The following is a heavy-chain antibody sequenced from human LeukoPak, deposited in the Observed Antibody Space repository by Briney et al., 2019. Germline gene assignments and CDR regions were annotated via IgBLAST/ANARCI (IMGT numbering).Heavy chain of an antibody. D-gene: IGHD6-13*01. CDR2: INPNSGGT. CDR1: GYTFTGYY. J-gene: IGHJ4*02. CDR3: ARDAIAAAGTNDY. Sequence: ASVTVSCTASGYTFTGYYMHRVRQAPGQGLEWMGWINPNSGGTNYAQKFQGRVTMTRDTSISTAYMELSRLRSDDTAVYYCARDAIAAAGTNDYWGQGTLVTVSS. V-gene: IGHV1-2*02.